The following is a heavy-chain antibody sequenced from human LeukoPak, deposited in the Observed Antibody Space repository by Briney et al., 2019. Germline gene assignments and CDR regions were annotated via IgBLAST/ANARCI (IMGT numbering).Heavy chain of an antibody. J-gene: IGHJ4*02. Sequence: SVKVSCKASGGTFSSYAISWVRQAPGQGLEWMGRIIPILGIANYAQKFQGRVTITADKSTSTAYMELSSLRSEDTAVYYCARDEKKDTAMVYDYWGQGTLVTVSS. CDR1: GGTFSSYA. V-gene: IGHV1-69*04. D-gene: IGHD5-18*01. CDR3: ARDEKKDTAMVYDY. CDR2: IIPILGIA.